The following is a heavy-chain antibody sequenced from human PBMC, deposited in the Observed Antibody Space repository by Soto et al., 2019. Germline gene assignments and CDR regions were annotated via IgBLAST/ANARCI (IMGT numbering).Heavy chain of an antibody. CDR2: IYTDGSSA. CDR3: ARGAQNYYYFDY. D-gene: IGHD1-7*01. CDR1: GFTFSSHW. Sequence: EVQLVESGGGLVQPGGSLRLSCEASGFTFSSHWMHWVRQAPGKGLVWVSRIYTDGSSADYADSVKGRFTISRDNAKNTVYLQVNSLGAEDTAVYSCARGAQNYYYFDYWGQGTLVTVSS. J-gene: IGHJ4*02. V-gene: IGHV3-74*01.